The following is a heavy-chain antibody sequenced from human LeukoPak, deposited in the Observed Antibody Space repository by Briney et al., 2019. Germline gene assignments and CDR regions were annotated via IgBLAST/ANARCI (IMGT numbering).Heavy chain of an antibody. V-gene: IGHV3-21*04. Sequence: GGSLRLSCAASGFTFRDYTMNWVRQAPGKGLEWVSAISKSGTYIKYADSVKGRFTISRDNSKNTLYLQMNSLRAEDTAVYYCAKVQRITMIVVGIGMDVWGRGTTVTVSS. CDR3: AKVQRITMIVVGIGMDV. CDR1: GFTFRDYT. J-gene: IGHJ6*02. D-gene: IGHD3-22*01. CDR2: ISKSGTYI.